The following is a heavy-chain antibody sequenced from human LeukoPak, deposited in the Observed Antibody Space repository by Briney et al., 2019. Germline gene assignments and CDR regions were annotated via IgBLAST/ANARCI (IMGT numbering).Heavy chain of an antibody. CDR2: INPSGST. J-gene: IGHJ6*03. CDR1: GGSFSGYY. D-gene: IGHD5-24*01. CDR3: ARGVGDGYNFDYYYYMDV. V-gene: IGHV4-34*01. Sequence: PSETLSLTCAVYGGSFSGYYWSWIRQPPGKGLEWIGEINPSGSTNYNPSLKSRVTISVDTSKNQFSLTLSSVTAADTAVYYCARGVGDGYNFDYYYYMDVWGKGTTVTVSS.